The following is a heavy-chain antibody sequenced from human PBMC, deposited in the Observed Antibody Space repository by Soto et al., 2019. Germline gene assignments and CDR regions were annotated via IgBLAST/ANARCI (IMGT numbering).Heavy chain of an antibody. CDR3: ARSDYYDSGGYYRRTSFDY. Sequence: SETLSLTCTVSGGSLSGFYWSWIRQSPGKGLEWLGYVYSSGNANHNPSLNNRATISIDASKNQFSLKLNYVTTADTAVYYCARSDYYDSGGYYRRTSFDYWGQGTPVTVSS. V-gene: IGHV4-59*01. CDR1: GGSLSGFY. D-gene: IGHD3-22*01. J-gene: IGHJ4*02. CDR2: VYSSGNA.